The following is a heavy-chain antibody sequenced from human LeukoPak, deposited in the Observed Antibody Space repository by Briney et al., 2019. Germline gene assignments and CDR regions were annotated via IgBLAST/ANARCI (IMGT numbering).Heavy chain of an antibody. Sequence: ASVRVSCKASGYTFTGYYMHWVRQAPGQGLEWMGWINPNSGGTNYAQKFQGGVTMTRDTPISTAYMELSRLRSDDTAVYYCARERGLRRTIGYCSSTSCYGLAYWGQGTLVTVSS. CDR3: ARERGLRRTIGYCSSTSCYGLAY. V-gene: IGHV1-2*02. CDR1: GYTFTGYY. CDR2: INPNSGGT. D-gene: IGHD2-2*01. J-gene: IGHJ4*02.